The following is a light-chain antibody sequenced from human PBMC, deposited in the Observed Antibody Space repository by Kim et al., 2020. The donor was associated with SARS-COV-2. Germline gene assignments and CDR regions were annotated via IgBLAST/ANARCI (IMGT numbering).Light chain of an antibody. CDR1: SGHSNYI. V-gene: IGLV4-60*03. J-gene: IGLJ3*02. CDR3: ETWDNDTWM. Sequence: SSVRLTCTLDSGHSNYIIAWHQQHPGKAPRYLMKLEGSGISVRGSGVPDRFSGSTSGADRYLTISNLQSEDEADYYCETWDNDTWMFVGGTQLTVL. CDR2: LEGSGIS.